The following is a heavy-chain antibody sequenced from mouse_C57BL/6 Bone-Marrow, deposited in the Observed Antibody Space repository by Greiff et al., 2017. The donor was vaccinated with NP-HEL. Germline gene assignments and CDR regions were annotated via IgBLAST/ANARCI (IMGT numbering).Heavy chain of an antibody. CDR3: ARGNYGAMDY. CDR2: IYPRSGNT. D-gene: IGHD1-1*02. Sequence: QVQLQQSGAELARPGASVKLSCKASGYTFTSHGISRVKQRTGQGLVWIGEIYPRSGNTYYNEKFKGQATLTADKSSSTAYMELRSLTSEDSAVYFCARGNYGAMDYWGQGTSVTVSS. J-gene: IGHJ4*01. V-gene: IGHV1-81*01. CDR1: GYTFTSHG.